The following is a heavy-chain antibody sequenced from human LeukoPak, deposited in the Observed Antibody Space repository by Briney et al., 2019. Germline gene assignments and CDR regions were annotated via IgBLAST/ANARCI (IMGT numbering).Heavy chain of an antibody. D-gene: IGHD3-10*01. CDR3: ARGGPWWFGEFQCQGFDY. CDR1: GYTFTGYY. Sequence: ASVKVSCKASGYTFTGYYMHWVRQAPGQGLEWMGWINPNSGGTNYAQKFQGRVTMTRDTSTSTVYMELSSLRSEDTAVYYCARGGPWWFGEFQCQGFDYWGQGTLVTVSS. CDR2: INPNSGGT. V-gene: IGHV1-2*02. J-gene: IGHJ4*02.